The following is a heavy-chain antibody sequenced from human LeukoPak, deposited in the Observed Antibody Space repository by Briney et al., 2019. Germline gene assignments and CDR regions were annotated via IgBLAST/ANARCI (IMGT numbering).Heavy chain of an antibody. CDR3: ARHEGGDIVVVSGFEY. Sequence: GESLKISCKGSGFSFTTYWIGWVRQMPGKGLEWRGIIYPGDSDTTYSTSFQGQVHIPAHKPITPAYLQWNSLKASDTAMYYCARHEGGDIVVVSGFEYWGQGTLVTVSS. CDR1: GFSFTTYW. J-gene: IGHJ4*02. CDR2: IYPGDSDT. V-gene: IGHV5-51*01. D-gene: IGHD2-2*01.